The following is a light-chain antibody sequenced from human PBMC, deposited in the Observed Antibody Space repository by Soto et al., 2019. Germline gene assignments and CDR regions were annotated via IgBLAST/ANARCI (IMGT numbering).Light chain of an antibody. J-gene: IGLJ3*02. CDR2: GVT. V-gene: IGLV2-11*01. CDR3: CSYAGNSLWV. Sequence: QSALTQPRSVSGSPGQSVTISCNGSSSDVGGSKFVSWYQQHPVKAPKLVIYGVTKRPSGVPDRFSGSKSGNTASLTISGLQADDEADYYCCSYAGNSLWVFGGGTKLTVL. CDR1: SSDVGGSKF.